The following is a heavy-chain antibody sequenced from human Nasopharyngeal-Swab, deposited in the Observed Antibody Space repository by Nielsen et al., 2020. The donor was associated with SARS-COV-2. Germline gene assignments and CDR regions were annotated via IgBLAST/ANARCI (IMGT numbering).Heavy chain of an antibody. CDR2: INTNTGNP. Sequence: ASVKVSCKASGYTFTSYAMNWVRQAPGQGLEWMGWINTNTGNPTYAQGFTGRFVFSLDTSVSTAYLQISSLKAEHTAVYYCARDGLSLQYSSGWYGWFDPWGQGTLVTVSS. J-gene: IGHJ5*02. V-gene: IGHV7-4-1*02. CDR3: ARDGLSLQYSSGWYGWFDP. CDR1: GYTFTSYA. D-gene: IGHD6-19*01.